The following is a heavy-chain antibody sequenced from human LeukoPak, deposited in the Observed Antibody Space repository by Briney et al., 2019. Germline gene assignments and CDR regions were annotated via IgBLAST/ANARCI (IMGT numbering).Heavy chain of an antibody. CDR3: AKDPGLIYYYDSSGYFDY. D-gene: IGHD3-22*01. CDR2: ISGSGGST. J-gene: IGHJ4*02. Sequence: PGGSLRLSCAASGFTFSSYAMSWVRQAPGKGLEWVSAISGSGGSTYYADSVKGRFTISRDNSKNTLYLQMNSLRAEDTAVYYCAKDPGLIYYYDSSGYFDYWGQGTLVTVSS. V-gene: IGHV3-23*01. CDR1: GFTFSSYA.